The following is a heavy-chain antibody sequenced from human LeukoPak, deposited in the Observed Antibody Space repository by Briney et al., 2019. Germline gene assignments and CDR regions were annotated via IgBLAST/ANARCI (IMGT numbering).Heavy chain of an antibody. CDR3: ARGQEWFGELFGY. J-gene: IGHJ4*02. D-gene: IGHD3-10*01. CDR2: IYYSGST. CDR1: GGSISSYY. V-gene: IGHV4-59*01. Sequence: SETLSLTCTVSGGSISSYYWSWIRQPPGKGLEWLGYIYYSGSTNYSPSLKSRVTISVDTSKNQFSLKLRSVTAADTAVYYCARGQEWFGELFGYWGQGTLVTVSS.